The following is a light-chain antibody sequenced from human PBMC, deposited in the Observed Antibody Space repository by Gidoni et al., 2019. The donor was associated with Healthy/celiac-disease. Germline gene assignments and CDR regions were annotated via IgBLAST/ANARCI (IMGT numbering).Light chain of an antibody. V-gene: IGKV3-11*01. CDR2: DAS. Sequence: EIVLTQSTATLSLSPGERATRSCRASQSVSSYLAWYQQKPGQAPRLLIYDASNRATGIPARFSGSGSGTDFTLTISSLEPEDFAVYYCQQRSNWPWTFGQGTKVEIK. CDR1: QSVSSY. J-gene: IGKJ1*01. CDR3: QQRSNWPWT.